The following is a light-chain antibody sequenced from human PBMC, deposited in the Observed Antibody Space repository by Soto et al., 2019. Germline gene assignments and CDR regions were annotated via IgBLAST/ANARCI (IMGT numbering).Light chain of an antibody. CDR3: QQYGNSPYT. V-gene: IGKV3-20*01. Sequence: EIVLTQSPGTLSLSPGERATLSCRASQSVRSSYLAWYQQKPGQAPRLLSYGASSRATGIPDRFSGSGSGTDFTLTISRLEPEDFAVYYCQQYGNSPYTFGQGTKLEIK. J-gene: IGKJ2*01. CDR1: QSVRSSY. CDR2: GAS.